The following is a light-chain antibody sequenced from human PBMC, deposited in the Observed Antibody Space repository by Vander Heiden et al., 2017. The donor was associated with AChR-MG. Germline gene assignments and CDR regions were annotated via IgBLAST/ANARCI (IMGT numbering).Light chain of an antibody. CDR2: DAY. Sequence: EIVLTQSPATLSLSPGERATLSCRARQSVSSYFACDQQKPGQAPRRLIYDAYNRATGIPARFRGRGSGTDFTRTISSLEPEDLAVYYCQQRSNWPPLTFGGGTKVEIK. J-gene: IGKJ4*01. V-gene: IGKV3-11*01. CDR1: QSVSSY. CDR3: QQRSNWPPLT.